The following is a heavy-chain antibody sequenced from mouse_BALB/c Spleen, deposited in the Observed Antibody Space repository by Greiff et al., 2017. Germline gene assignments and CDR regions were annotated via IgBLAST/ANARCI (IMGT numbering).Heavy chain of an antibody. CDR1: GFNIKDTY. CDR3: ASYRYDVEYYAMDY. J-gene: IGHJ4*01. D-gene: IGHD2-14*01. V-gene: IGHV14-3*02. CDR2: IDPANGNT. Sequence: EVQLQQSGAELVKPGASVKLSCTASGFNIKDTYMHWVKQRPEQGLEWIGRIDPANGNTKYDPKFQGKATITADTSSNTAYLQLSSLTSEDTAVYYCASYRYDVEYYAMDYWGQGTSVTVSS.